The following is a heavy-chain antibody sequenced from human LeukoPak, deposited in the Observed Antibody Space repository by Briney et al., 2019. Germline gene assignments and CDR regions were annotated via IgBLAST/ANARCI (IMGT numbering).Heavy chain of an antibody. J-gene: IGHJ5*02. CDR2: INHSGST. D-gene: IGHD3-9*01. CDR1: GGFFSGYS. Sequence: PSETLSLTCAVYGGFFSGYSWRWIRQPPGKGLEWIGEINHSGSTNYTPSLKSRVTISVDTSKNQFSLKLSSVTAADTAVYYCARGPEYDILTGYPATNWFDPWGQGTLVTVSS. CDR3: ARGPEYDILTGYPATNWFDP. V-gene: IGHV4-34*01.